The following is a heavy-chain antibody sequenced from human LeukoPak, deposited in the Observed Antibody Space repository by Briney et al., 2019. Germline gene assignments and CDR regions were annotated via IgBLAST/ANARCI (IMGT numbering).Heavy chain of an antibody. J-gene: IGHJ4*02. CDR1: GYTFTSYY. Sequence: ASVKVSCKASGYTFTSYYMHWVRQAPGQGLEWMGIINPSGGSTSYAQKFQGRVTMTRDMSTSTVYMELSSLRSEDTAVYYCAREGFAGGANCSSTNCYTPSQPLYYFDYWGQGTLVTVSS. CDR3: AREGFAGGANCSSTNCYTPSQPLYYFDY. D-gene: IGHD2-2*02. V-gene: IGHV1-46*01. CDR2: INPSGGST.